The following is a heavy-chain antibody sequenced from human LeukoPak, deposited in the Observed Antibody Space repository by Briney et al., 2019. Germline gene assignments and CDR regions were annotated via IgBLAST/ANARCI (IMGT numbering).Heavy chain of an antibody. V-gene: IGHV3-30*18. CDR3: VKRGGGDHGLDV. D-gene: IGHD2-21*02. J-gene: IGHJ6*02. Sequence: GGSLRLSCEASGFTFTNYGMHWVRQAPGKGPECVAVVSFDGRKTYYAGFAEGRFTISRDNSNNMVYLRMNSLRTEDTAVYHCVKRGGGDHGLDVWGQGTTVVVS. CDR2: VSFDGRKT. CDR1: GFTFTNYG.